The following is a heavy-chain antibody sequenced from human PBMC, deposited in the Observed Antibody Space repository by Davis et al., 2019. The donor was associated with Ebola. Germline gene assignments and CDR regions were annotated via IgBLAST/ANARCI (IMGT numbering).Heavy chain of an antibody. Sequence: AASVKVSCKASGYTFTNYYMHWVRQAPGQGLEWMGMINPNDGRTIYAQKFQGRVTVTRDTSISTAYMELSRLRSDDTAVYYCARGLSAEQWLVRKKEVHFDLWGRGTLVTVSS. CDR2: INPNDGRT. CDR3: ARGLSAEQWLVRKKEVHFDL. D-gene: IGHD6-19*01. CDR1: GYTFTNYY. V-gene: IGHV1-46*01. J-gene: IGHJ2*01.